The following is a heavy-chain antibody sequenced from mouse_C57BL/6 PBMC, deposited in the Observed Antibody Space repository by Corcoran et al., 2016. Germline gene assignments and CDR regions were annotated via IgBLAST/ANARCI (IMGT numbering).Heavy chain of an antibody. CDR2: IYPGDGDT. CDR1: GYAFSSYW. J-gene: IGHJ1*03. CDR3: ASPSSYGWYFDV. Sequence: QVQLQQSGAELVKPGASVKISCKASGYAFSSYWMNWVKQKPGKGLEWIGQIYPGDGDTNYNGKFKGKATLTADKSSSTAYMQLSSLTSEDSAVYFCASPSSYGWYFDVWGTGTTVTVSS. D-gene: IGHD1-1*01. V-gene: IGHV1-80*01.